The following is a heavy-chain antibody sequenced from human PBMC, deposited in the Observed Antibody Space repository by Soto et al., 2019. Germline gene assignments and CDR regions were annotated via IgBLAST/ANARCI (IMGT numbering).Heavy chain of an antibody. D-gene: IGHD3-22*01. CDR1: GFTFSRNA. Sequence: EVQVLESGGGLVQPGGSLRLSCVGSGFTFSRNAMSWVRQAPGKGLEWVSAINGSGDKTYYADSVKGRFTISRDNSKNTLYLQMNSLRAEDTALYYCTKDPLYYDGLFAPWGQGTLVTVSS. J-gene: IGHJ5*02. CDR2: INGSGDKT. CDR3: TKDPLYYDGLFAP. V-gene: IGHV3-23*01.